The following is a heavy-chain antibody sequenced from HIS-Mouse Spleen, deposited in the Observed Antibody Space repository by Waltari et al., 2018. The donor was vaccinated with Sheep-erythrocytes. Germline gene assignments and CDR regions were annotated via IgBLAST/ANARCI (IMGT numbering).Heavy chain of an antibody. CDR3: AQTGATTPHFDY. CDR2: IIPILGIA. CDR1: GGPFSSYA. D-gene: IGHD1-26*01. V-gene: IGHV1-69*04. J-gene: IGHJ4*02. Sequence: QVQLVQSGAEVTKPGSSVKVSCKASGGPFSSYAHSWVRQAPGQGLEWMGRIIPILGIANYAQKFQGRVTITADKSTSTAYMELSSLRSEDTAVYYCAQTGATTPHFDYWGQGTLVTVSS.